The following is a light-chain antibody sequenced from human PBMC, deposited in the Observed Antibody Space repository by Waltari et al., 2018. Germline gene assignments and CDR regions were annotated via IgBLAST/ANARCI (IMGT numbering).Light chain of an antibody. CDR2: FGS. J-gene: IGKJ4*01. Sequence: DIVMTQSPLSLPVTPGEPASISCRSSQSLLHSNGNTYLECYLQKPGQSPQLLIYFGSIRASGVPDRFSGSGSGTDFTLKISRVEAEDVGVYYCMQATHAITFGGGTKVEIK. CDR3: MQATHAIT. CDR1: QSLLHSNGNTY. V-gene: IGKV2-28*01.